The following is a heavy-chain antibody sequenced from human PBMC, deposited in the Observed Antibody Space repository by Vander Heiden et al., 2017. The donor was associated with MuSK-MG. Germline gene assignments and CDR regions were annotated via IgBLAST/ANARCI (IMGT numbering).Heavy chain of an antibody. Sequence: QVQLQQWGAGLLQPSETLSLTCAVYGGSFSGYYWSWIRQPPGKGLEWIGEINHSGSTNYNPSLKSRVTISVDTSKNQFSLKLSSVTAADTAVYYCARGVVGGTRGYYYMDVWGKGTTVTVSS. J-gene: IGHJ6*03. V-gene: IGHV4-34*01. CDR2: INHSGST. D-gene: IGHD3-16*01. CDR3: ARGVVGGTRGYYYMDV. CDR1: GGSFSGYY.